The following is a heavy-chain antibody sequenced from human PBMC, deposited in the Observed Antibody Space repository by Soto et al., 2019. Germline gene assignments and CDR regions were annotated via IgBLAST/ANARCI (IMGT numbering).Heavy chain of an antibody. J-gene: IGHJ5*02. CDR1: GGSISSGGYY. V-gene: IGHV4-31*03. CDR2: IYYSGST. CDR3: ARSVFP. Sequence: QVQLQESGPGLVKPSQTLSLTCTVSGGSISSGGYYWNWIRQHPGKGLEWIGYIYYSGSTYYNPSPTSRVSISVDTAKNHFSLTLTSVTSAATAVYYCARSVFPWGRGTLVTVSS.